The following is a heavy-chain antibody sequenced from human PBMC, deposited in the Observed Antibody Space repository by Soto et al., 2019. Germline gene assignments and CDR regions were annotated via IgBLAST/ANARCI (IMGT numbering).Heavy chain of an antibody. CDR2: INAGNGNT. J-gene: IGHJ4*02. V-gene: IGHV1-3*01. Sequence: QVQLVQSGAEVKKPGASVKVSCKASGYTFTSYAMHWVRQAPGQRLEWMGWINAGNGNTKYSQKFQGRVTITRDTSARTAYMERSRLRSEDTAVYYCARSIVVVTALDYWGQGTLVTVSS. CDR1: GYTFTSYA. CDR3: ARSIVVVTALDY. D-gene: IGHD2-21*02.